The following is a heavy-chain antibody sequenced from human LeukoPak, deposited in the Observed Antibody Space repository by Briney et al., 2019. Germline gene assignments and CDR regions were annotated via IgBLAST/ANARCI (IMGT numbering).Heavy chain of an antibody. CDR1: GDSMTRGGYY. CDR2: IYHSGTT. Sequence: PSETLSLTCTVSGDSMTRGGYYWSWVRQHPGKGLEWVGLIYHSGTTFYNPSLEIRATISVDTSQNQFSLKLTSVTAADTAVYYCARAVDYRNYFDYWGQGTLVTVSS. D-gene: IGHD4-11*01. V-gene: IGHV4-31*03. CDR3: ARAVDYRNYFDY. J-gene: IGHJ4*02.